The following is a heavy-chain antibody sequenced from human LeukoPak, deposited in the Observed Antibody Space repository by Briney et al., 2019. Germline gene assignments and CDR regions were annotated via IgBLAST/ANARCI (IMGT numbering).Heavy chain of an antibody. D-gene: IGHD2-2*01. Sequence: SETLSLTCTVSGGSISSYYWSWIRQPPGKGLEWIGYNYYSGSTNYNPSLKSRVTISVDTSKNQFSLKLSSVTAADTAVYYCASGVVPAAIAYWGQGTLVTVSS. V-gene: IGHV4-59*01. CDR2: NYYSGST. CDR3: ASGVVPAAIAY. CDR1: GGSISSYY. J-gene: IGHJ4*02.